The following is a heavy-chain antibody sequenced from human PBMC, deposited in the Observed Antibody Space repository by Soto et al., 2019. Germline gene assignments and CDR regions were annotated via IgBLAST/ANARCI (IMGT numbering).Heavy chain of an antibody. V-gene: IGHV3-30-3*01. CDR2: ISYDGSNK. CDR1: GFTFSSYA. D-gene: IGHD5-12*01. CDR3: ASVFGVVAKGPYYYGMDV. Sequence: QVQLVESGGGVVQPGRSLRLSCAASGFTFSSYAMHWVRQAPGKGLEWVAVISYDGSNKYYADSVKGRFTISRDNSKNTLYLQMNSLRAEDTAAYYCASVFGVVAKGPYYYGMDVWGQGTTVTVSS. J-gene: IGHJ6*02.